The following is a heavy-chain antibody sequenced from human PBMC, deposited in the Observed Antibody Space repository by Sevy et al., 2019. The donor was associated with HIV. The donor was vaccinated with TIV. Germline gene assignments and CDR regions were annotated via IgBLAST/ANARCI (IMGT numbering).Heavy chain of an antibody. J-gene: IGHJ3*02. CDR3: ATSPSGASTTRASAFDI. D-gene: IGHD2-2*01. CDR1: GYTFTSYG. V-gene: IGHV1-18*04. CDR2: ISAYNGNT. Sequence: ASVKVSCKASGYTFTSYGISWVRQAPGQGLEWMGWISAYNGNTNYAQKLQGRVTMTTDTSTSTAYMELRSLRSDDTAVYYCATSPSGASTTRASAFDIWGQGTMVTVSS.